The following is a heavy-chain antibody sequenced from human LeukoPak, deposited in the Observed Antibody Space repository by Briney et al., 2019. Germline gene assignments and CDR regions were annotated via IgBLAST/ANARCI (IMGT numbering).Heavy chain of an antibody. CDR1: GFTFSHAW. Sequence: GGSLRLSCAASGFTFSHAWMSWVRKAPGKGLEWVSYISSSGSTIYYADSVKGRFTISRDNAKNSLYLQMNSLRAEDTAVYYCAELGITMIGGVWGKGTTVTISS. J-gene: IGHJ6*04. CDR2: ISSSGSTI. CDR3: AELGITMIGGV. V-gene: IGHV3-11*04. D-gene: IGHD3-10*02.